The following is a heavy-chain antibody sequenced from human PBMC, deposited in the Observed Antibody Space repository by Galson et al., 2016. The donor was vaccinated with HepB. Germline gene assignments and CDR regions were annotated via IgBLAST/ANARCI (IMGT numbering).Heavy chain of an antibody. V-gene: IGHV3-23*01. CDR2: ISGSGGST. CDR1: EFTFSSYA. Sequence: SLRLSCAASEFTFSSYAMSWVRQAPGKGLEWVSVISGSGGSTYYADSVKGRFTISRDNSKNTLSLQMNSLTADDTAIYYCVQGSTAPAVWGKGTTVTVSS. J-gene: IGHJ6*04. CDR3: VQGSTAPAV. D-gene: IGHD2-2*01.